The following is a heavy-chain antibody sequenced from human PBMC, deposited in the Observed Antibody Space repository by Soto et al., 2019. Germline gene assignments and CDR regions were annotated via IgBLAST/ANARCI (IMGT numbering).Heavy chain of an antibody. CDR3: AKGPRSFVYSSSWYADY. CDR2: ISYDGSNK. D-gene: IGHD6-13*01. J-gene: IGHJ4*02. Sequence: GSLRLSCAASGFTFSSYGMHWVRQAPGKGLEWVAVISYDGSNKYYADSVKGRFTISRDNSKNTLYLQMNSLRAEDTAVYYCAKGPRSFVYSSSWYADYWGQGTLVTVS. CDR1: GFTFSSYG. V-gene: IGHV3-30*18.